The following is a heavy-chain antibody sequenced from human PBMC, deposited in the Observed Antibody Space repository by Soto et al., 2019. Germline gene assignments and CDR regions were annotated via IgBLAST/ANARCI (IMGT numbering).Heavy chain of an antibody. CDR1: GFTFSSYA. V-gene: IGHV3-30-3*01. CDR3: AGGGAWYSSAPGRLDY. Sequence: PGGSLRLSCAASGFTFSSYAMHWVRQAPGKGLEWVAVISYDGSNKYYADSVKGRFTISRDNSKNTLYLQMNSLRAEDTAVYYCAGGGAWYSSAPGRLDYWGQGTLVTVSS. D-gene: IGHD6-25*01. CDR2: ISYDGSNK. J-gene: IGHJ4*02.